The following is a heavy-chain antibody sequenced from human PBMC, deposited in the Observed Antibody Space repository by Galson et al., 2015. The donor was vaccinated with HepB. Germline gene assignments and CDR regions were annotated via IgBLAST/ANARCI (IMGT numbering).Heavy chain of an antibody. CDR3: ARAAGWFDP. Sequence: SLRLSCAASGFTFSDSYMSWIRQAPGKGLEWVSYISVDGVTKYCADFVKGRFTISRDNARNSLYLQMNSLRAEDTAVYYCARAAGWFDPWGQGALVTVSS. D-gene: IGHD3-10*01. J-gene: IGHJ5*02. CDR2: ISVDGVTK. CDR1: GFTFSDSY. V-gene: IGHV3-11*01.